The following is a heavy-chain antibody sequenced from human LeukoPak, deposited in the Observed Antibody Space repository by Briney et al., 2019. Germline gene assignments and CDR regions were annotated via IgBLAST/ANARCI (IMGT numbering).Heavy chain of an antibody. Sequence: GASVKVSCKASGYTFTGYYMRWVRQAPGQGLEWMGWINPNSGGTNYAQKFQGRVTMTRDTSISTAYMELSRLRSDDTAVYYCARGPYYYGSGYDYWGQGTLVTVSS. V-gene: IGHV1-2*02. CDR2: INPNSGGT. J-gene: IGHJ4*02. CDR1: GYTFTGYY. CDR3: ARGPYYYGSGYDY. D-gene: IGHD3-10*01.